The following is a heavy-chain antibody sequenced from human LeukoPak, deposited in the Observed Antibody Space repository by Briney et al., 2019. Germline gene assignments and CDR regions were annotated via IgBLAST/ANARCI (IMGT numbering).Heavy chain of an antibody. J-gene: IGHJ5*02. Sequence: KSGGSLRLACVDSGFTLSSYTMHWVRQAPGKGLEWVSSITSGSNCINYAESVKDRFTISRDNSKNSLYLQMNSLRTEDTAVYYCARETYGSGHPLNWFDPWGQGTLVTVSS. D-gene: IGHD6-19*01. V-gene: IGHV3-21*04. CDR1: GFTLSSYT. CDR3: ARETYGSGHPLNWFDP. CDR2: ITSGSNCI.